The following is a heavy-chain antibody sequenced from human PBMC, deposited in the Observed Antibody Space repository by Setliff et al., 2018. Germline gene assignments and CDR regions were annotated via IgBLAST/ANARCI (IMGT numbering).Heavy chain of an antibody. CDR3: ARDGVYDSSGGDAFDI. CDR1: GGSISSHY. D-gene: IGHD3-22*01. CDR2: IYYSGST. Sequence: SETLSLTCTVSGGSISSHYWSWIRQPPGKGLEWIGSIYYSGSTNYNPSLKSRVTISVDTSKNQFSLKLSSVTAADTAVYYCARDGVYDSSGGDAFDIWGQGTMVTVSS. V-gene: IGHV4-59*11. J-gene: IGHJ3*02.